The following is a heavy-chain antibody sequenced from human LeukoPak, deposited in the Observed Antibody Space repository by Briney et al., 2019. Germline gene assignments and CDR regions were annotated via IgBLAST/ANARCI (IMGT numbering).Heavy chain of an antibody. CDR1: GFTFSSYS. CDR3: ARDASTMIVVVYDAFDI. J-gene: IGHJ3*02. V-gene: IGHV3-48*04. CDR2: ISSSSSTI. D-gene: IGHD3-22*01. Sequence: GGSLRLSCAASGFTFSSYSMNWVRQAPGKGLEWVSYISSSSSTIYYADSVKGRFTISRDNAKNSLYLQMNSLRAEDTAVYYCARDASTMIVVVYDAFDIWGQGTMVTVSS.